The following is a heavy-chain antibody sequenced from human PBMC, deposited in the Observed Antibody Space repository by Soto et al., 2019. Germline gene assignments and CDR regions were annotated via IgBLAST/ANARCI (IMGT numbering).Heavy chain of an antibody. CDR3: AICPQNCITTSPCCLFFDY. V-gene: IGHV1-3*01. D-gene: IGHD2-2*01. Sequence: ASVKVSCKASGYTFSNYGIHWVRQAPGQRLEWMVLINAGNGNTKYSQKFQGRVTLTRDTSASTAYMELSSLRSEDTAVYYCAICPQNCITTSPCCLFFDYWGQGTLVTVSS. J-gene: IGHJ4*02. CDR2: INAGNGNT. CDR1: GYTFSNYG.